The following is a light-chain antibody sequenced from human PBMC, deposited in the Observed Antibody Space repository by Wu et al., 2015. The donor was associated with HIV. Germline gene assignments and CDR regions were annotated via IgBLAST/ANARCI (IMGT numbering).Light chain of an antibody. Sequence: EMVMTQSPATLSVSPGERATLSCRASQSVSSNLAWYQKKPGQAPRLLFYGASTRATGIPARFSGSGSGTEFTLTISSLQSEDFAVYYCHQYNTWPRTFGQGTKVEIK. CDR3: HQYNTWPRT. CDR2: GAS. V-gene: IGKV3-15*01. CDR1: QSVSSN. J-gene: IGKJ1*01.